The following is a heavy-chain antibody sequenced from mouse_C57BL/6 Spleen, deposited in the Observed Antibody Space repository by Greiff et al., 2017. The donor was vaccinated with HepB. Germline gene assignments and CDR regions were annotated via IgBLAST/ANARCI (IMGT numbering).Heavy chain of an antibody. V-gene: IGHV5-9*01. CDR2: ISGGGGNT. D-gene: IGHD2-3*01. CDR3: ARYDGYYVLYAMDC. Sequence: EVQVVESGGGLVKPGGSLKLSCAASGFTFSSYTMSWVRQTPEKRLEWVATISGGGGNTYYPDSVKGRFTISRDNAKNTLYLQMSSLRSEDTALYYCARYDGYYVLYAMDCWGQGASVTVAS. CDR1: GFTFSSYT. J-gene: IGHJ4*01.